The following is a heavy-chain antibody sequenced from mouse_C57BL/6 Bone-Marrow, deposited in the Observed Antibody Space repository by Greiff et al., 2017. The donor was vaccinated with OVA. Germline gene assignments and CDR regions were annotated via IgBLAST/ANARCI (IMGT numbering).Heavy chain of an antibody. CDR1: GYAFSSYW. CDR3: ARSLNLYFDY. D-gene: IGHD4-1*02. Sequence: QVQLQQSGPELVKPGASVKISCKASGYAFSSYWMNWVKQRPGQGLEWIGRIYPGDGDTNYNGKFKGKATLTADKSSSTAYMQLSSLTSEDAAVYFGARSLNLYFDYWGQGTTLTVSS. CDR2: IYPGDGDT. V-gene: IGHV1-82*01. J-gene: IGHJ2*01.